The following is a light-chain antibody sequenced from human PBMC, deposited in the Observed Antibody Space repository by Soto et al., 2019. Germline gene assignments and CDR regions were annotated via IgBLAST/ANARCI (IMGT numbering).Light chain of an antibody. J-gene: IGLJ1*01. CDR2: EGN. Sequence: QSALTQPASVSGSPGQSITISCTGTSTDVGSYNLVSWYQRHPDKAPKLIIFEGNKRPSGVSNRFSGSKSASTASLTISGLQAEDEADYYCCSYARSSKYVFGTGTKVTVL. CDR3: CSYARSSKYV. V-gene: IGLV2-23*01. CDR1: STDVGSYNL.